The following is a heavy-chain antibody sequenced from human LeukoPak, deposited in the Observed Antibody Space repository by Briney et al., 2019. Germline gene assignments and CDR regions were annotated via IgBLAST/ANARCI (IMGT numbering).Heavy chain of an antibody. J-gene: IGHJ4*02. Sequence: PSETLSLTCTVSGGSISSGSYYWSWIRQPAGKGLEWIGRIYTSGSTNYNPSLKSRVTISVDTSKNQFSLKLSSVTAADTAVYYCARWVREGSFDYWGQGTLVTVSS. V-gene: IGHV4-61*02. CDR3: ARWVREGSFDY. CDR1: GGSISSGSYY. D-gene: IGHD1-1*01. CDR2: IYTSGST.